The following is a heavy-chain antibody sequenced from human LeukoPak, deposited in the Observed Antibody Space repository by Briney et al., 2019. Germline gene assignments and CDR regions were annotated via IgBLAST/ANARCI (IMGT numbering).Heavy chain of an antibody. CDR1: GGTFSSYA. CDR3: ARDGWEPLSAFDI. CDR2: INPNSGGT. V-gene: IGHV1-2*02. Sequence: GASVKVSCKASGGTFSSYAISWVRQAPGQGLEWMGWINPNSGGTNYAQKFQGRVTMTRDTSISTAYMELSRLRSDDTAVYYCARDGWEPLSAFDIWGQGTMVTVSS. J-gene: IGHJ3*02. D-gene: IGHD1-26*01.